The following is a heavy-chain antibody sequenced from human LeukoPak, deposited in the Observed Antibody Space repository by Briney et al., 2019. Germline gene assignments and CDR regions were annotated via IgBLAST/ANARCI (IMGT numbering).Heavy chain of an antibody. CDR3: ARGGWVRGVIIIRPYGMDV. V-gene: IGHV3-30-3*01. D-gene: IGHD3-10*01. CDR1: GFTFSNYA. J-gene: IGHJ6*02. Sequence: GRSLRLSCAASGFTFSNYAMHWVRQAPGKGLEWVAVISYDGSNKYYADSVKGRFTISRDNSKNTLYLQMNSLRAGDTAVYYCARGGWVRGVIIIRPYGMDVWGQGTTVTVSS. CDR2: ISYDGSNK.